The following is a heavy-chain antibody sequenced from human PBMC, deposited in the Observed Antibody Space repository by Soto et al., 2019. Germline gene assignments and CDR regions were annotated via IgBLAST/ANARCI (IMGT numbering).Heavy chain of an antibody. CDR3: ARLYSSGWYGPGRY. J-gene: IGHJ4*02. V-gene: IGHV3-20*04. D-gene: IGHD6-19*01. CDR1: GFTIADYG. CDR2: INWNGGST. Sequence: GGPLRLSCAASGFTIADYGMSCDHQAPGKGLEWVSGINWNGGSTGYADSVKGRFTISRDNAKNSLYLQMNSLRAEDTALYYCARLYSSGWYGPGRYWGQGTLVSVSS.